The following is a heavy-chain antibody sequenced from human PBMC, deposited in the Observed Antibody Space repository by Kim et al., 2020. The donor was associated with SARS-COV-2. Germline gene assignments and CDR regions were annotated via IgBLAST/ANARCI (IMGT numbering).Heavy chain of an antibody. Sequence: KLQGRVTITRDTSASTAYMELSSLRSEDTAMYYCARGYCSSTSCQYYFDYWGQGTLVTVSS. V-gene: IGHV1-3*01. J-gene: IGHJ4*02. CDR3: ARGYCSSTSCQYYFDY. D-gene: IGHD2-2*01.